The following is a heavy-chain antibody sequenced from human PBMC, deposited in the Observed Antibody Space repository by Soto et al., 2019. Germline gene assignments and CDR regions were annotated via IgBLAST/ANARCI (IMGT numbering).Heavy chain of an antibody. CDR1: GYSFAGYW. V-gene: IGHV5-10-1*01. CDR2: IDPSDSQT. D-gene: IGHD6-19*01. CDR3: ARQHPLDSSAWYN. J-gene: IGHJ4*02. Sequence: GESLKISCKGSGYSFAGYWITWVRQKPGKGLEWMGRIDPSDSQTYYSPSFRGHVTISATKSITTVFLQWSSLRASDTAMYYCARQHPLDSSAWYNWGQGTLVTVSS.